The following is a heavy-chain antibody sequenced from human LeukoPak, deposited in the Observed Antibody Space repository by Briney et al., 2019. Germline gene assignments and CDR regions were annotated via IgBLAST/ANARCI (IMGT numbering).Heavy chain of an antibody. V-gene: IGHV4-4*07. D-gene: IGHD3-22*01. CDR3: ARGDSSGSFDY. J-gene: IGHJ4*02. Sequence: SETLSLTCTVSGGSISSYYWSWIWQPAGKGLEWVGRVYTNGNTNYNPSFKSRVTMSVDTSKNQFSLKLSSVTAADTAVYYCARGDSSGSFDYWGQGTLVTVSS. CDR2: VYTNGNT. CDR1: GGSISSYY.